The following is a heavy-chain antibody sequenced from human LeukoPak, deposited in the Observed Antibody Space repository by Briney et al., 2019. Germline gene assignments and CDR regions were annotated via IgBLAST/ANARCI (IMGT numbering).Heavy chain of an antibody. J-gene: IGHJ4*02. CDR2: ISWNSGSI. CDR3: AKDGAGN. CDR1: GFTFDEYA. Sequence: GRSLRLSCAASGFTFDEYAMHWVRQAPGKGLEWVSGISWNSGSIGYADSVKGRFTISRDNAKNSLYLQLNSLRAEDKALYYCAKDGAGNWGQGTLVTVSS. V-gene: IGHV3-9*01. D-gene: IGHD1-1*01.